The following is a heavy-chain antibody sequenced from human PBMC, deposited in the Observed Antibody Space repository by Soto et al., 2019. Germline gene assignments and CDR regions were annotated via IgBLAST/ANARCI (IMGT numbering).Heavy chain of an antibody. Sequence: ESLKTSCKGSGYSFTSYWIGWARQMPGKGLEWMGIIYPGDSDTRYSPSFQGQVTISADKSISTAYLQWSSLKASDTAMYYCARTAAAGKYYNGMDVWGQGTTVTV. CDR1: GYSFTSYW. CDR3: ARTAAAGKYYNGMDV. J-gene: IGHJ6*02. CDR2: IYPGDSDT. D-gene: IGHD6-13*01. V-gene: IGHV5-51*01.